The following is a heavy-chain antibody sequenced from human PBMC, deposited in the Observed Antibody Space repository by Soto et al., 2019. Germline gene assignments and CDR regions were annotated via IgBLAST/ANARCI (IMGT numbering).Heavy chain of an antibody. Sequence: EASVKVSCKVSGYTLTELSMHWVRQAPGKGLEWMGGFDPEDGETIYAQKFQGRVTMTEDTSTDTAYMELSSLRSEDTAVYYCATATNLWFGELDGFDYWGQGTLVTV. D-gene: IGHD3-10*01. CDR1: GYTLTELS. J-gene: IGHJ4*02. V-gene: IGHV1-24*01. CDR3: ATATNLWFGELDGFDY. CDR2: FDPEDGET.